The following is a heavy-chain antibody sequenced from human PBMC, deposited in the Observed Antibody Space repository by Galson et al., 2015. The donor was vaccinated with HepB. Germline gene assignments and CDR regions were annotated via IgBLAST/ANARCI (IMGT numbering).Heavy chain of an antibody. CDR1: GFTFSSYA. CDR2: IGSTGGST. D-gene: IGHD4-17*01. V-gene: IGHV3-23*01. Sequence: SLRLSCAASGFTFSSYAMNWIRQAPGKGLEWVSTIGSTGGSTYYADSVKGRFIVSRDNSKTTLYLQINSLRAEDMAVYYCAKDLSTVTAPPFWGQGTLVTVSS. CDR3: AKDLSTVTAPPF. J-gene: IGHJ4*02.